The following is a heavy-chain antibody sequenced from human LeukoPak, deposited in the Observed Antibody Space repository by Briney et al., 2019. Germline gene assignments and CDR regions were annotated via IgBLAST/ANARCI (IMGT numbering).Heavy chain of an antibody. V-gene: IGHV4-59*01. J-gene: IGHJ4*02. CDR1: GGSISSYY. D-gene: IGHD5-18*01. CDR2: IYYSGST. CDR3: ARETAITERAFDY. Sequence: SETLSLTCTVSGGSISSYYWSWIRQPPGKGLEWIGYIYYSGSTNYNPSLKSRVTISVDTSKNQFSLKLSSVTAADTAVYYCARETAITERAFDYWRQGTLVTVSS.